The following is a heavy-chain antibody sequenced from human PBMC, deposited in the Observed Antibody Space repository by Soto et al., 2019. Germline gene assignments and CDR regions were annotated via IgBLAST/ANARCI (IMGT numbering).Heavy chain of an antibody. D-gene: IGHD2-21*01. CDR1: GYTFNNFV. CDR3: ARATVGVVPMATYIDH. CDR2: ISASNGDT. V-gene: IGHV1-18*01. J-gene: IGHJ4*02. Sequence: QVQLVQSGTEVQKPGASVKVSCKASGYTFNNFVVAWVRQAPGQGLEWMGWISASNGDTNYAQKFQGRVTMTTDTSTNTAYMHLRSLRSDDTAVYYCARATVGVVPMATYIDHWGQGTRVSVSS.